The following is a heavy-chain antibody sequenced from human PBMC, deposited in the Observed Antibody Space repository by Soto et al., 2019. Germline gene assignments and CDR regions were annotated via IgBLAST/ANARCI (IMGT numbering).Heavy chain of an antibody. CDR1: GGSISSYY. D-gene: IGHD3-10*01. Sequence: QVQLQESGPGLVKPSETLSLTCTVSGGSISSYYWSWIRQPPGKGLEWIGYIYYSGSTNYNPSLKSRVTISVDTSKNQFSLKRSSVTAADTAVYYCAIVWGGAFDVWGQGTMVTVSS. CDR3: AIVWGGAFDV. CDR2: IYYSGST. V-gene: IGHV4-59*01. J-gene: IGHJ3*01.